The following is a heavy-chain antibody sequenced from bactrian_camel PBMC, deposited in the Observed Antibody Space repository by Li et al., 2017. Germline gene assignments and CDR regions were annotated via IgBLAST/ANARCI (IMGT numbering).Heavy chain of an antibody. J-gene: IGHJ4*01. Sequence: HVQLVESGGGLVQPGGSLRLSCAASGFTFSRNSMAWFRQAPGKEREAVATIYTGTGSTDYADSVKGRFTISRDHAKNTLYLQLNRLKTEDTAMYYCANDNGGDVYWGQGTQVTVS. CDR3: ANDNGGDVY. CDR2: IYTGTGST. CDR1: GFTFSRNS. D-gene: IGHD7*01. V-gene: IGHV3S1*01.